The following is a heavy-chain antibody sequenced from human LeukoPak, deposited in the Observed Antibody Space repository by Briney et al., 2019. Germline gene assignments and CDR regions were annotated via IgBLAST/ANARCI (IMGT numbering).Heavy chain of an antibody. CDR2: ISWNSGSI. J-gene: IGHJ4*02. Sequence: SLRLSCAASGFTFSSYAMHWVRQAPGKGLEWVSGISWNSGSIGYADSVKGRFTISRDNAKNSLYLQMNSLRAEDTALYYCAKDTDGAAAGTTWGHWGQGTLVTVSS. D-gene: IGHD6-13*01. V-gene: IGHV3-9*01. CDR3: AKDTDGAAAGTTWGH. CDR1: GFTFSSYA.